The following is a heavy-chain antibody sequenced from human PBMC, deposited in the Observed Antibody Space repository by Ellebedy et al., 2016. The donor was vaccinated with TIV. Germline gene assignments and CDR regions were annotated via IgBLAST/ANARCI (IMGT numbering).Heavy chain of an antibody. CDR2: IKSEIDGGTA. J-gene: IGHJ4*02. CDR1: GFLFSNAY. Sequence: GESLKISXEASGFLFSNAYLGWVRQAPGKGLEWVGRIKSEIDGGTADYGAPVKGRFTISRDDAETTLYLQMTSLKSEDTGVYYCTADIGMGSHGHWGQGTLVTVSS. V-gene: IGHV3-15*01. D-gene: IGHD3-3*01. CDR3: TADIGMGSHGH.